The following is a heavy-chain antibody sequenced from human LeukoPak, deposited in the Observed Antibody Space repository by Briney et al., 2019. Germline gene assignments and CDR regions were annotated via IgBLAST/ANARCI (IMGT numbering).Heavy chain of an antibody. J-gene: IGHJ5*02. Sequence: GASVKVSCKVSGYTLTELCIHWVRQAPGKGLEWMGGFDPEENKRIYAQKFKGRVTMTEDTSTDTAYMELSSLRFEDTAVYYCARDLGPDYGDSHPLGPWGQGTLVTVSS. D-gene: IGHD4-17*01. CDR2: FDPEENKR. CDR1: GYTLTELC. V-gene: IGHV1-24*01. CDR3: ARDLGPDYGDSHPLGP.